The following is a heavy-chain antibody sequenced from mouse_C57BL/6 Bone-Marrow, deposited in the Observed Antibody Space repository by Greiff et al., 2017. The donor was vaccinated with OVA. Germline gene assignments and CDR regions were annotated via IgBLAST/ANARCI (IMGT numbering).Heavy chain of an antibody. V-gene: IGHV1-81*01. CDR3: ARGGYYAY. J-gene: IGHJ3*01. CDR2: IYPRSGNT. Sequence: QVQLQQSGAELSRPGASVQLSCKASGYTFPSYGISWVKQRTGQGLEWIGEIYPRSGNTSYTAKFQCNATLTADKSSSTAYMELRSLTSEDSAVYFCARGGYYAYWGQGTLVTVSA. D-gene: IGHD2-3*01. CDR1: GYTFPSYG.